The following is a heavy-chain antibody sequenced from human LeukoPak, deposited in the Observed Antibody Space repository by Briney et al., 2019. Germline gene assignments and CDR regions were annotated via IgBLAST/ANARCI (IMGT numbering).Heavy chain of an antibody. Sequence: PGGSLRLSCAASGFTFSDYYMSWIRQPPGKGLEWIGYIYYSGSTNYNPPLKSRVTISVDTSKNQFSLKLSSVTAADTAVYYCARVMTTYYYMDVWGKGTTVTVSS. D-gene: IGHD4-17*01. CDR1: GFTFSDYY. V-gene: IGHV4-59*01. J-gene: IGHJ6*03. CDR3: ARVMTTYYYMDV. CDR2: IYYSGST.